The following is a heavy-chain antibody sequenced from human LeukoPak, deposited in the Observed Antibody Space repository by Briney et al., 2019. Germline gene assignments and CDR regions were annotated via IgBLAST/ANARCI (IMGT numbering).Heavy chain of an antibody. V-gene: IGHV4-38-2*01. CDR2: IYHSGST. CDR1: GYSISSGYY. CDR3: ARHSNSYDILTGYSLYYFDY. J-gene: IGHJ4*02. D-gene: IGHD3-9*01. Sequence: SETLSLTCAVSGYSISSGYYWGRIRQPPGKGLEWIGSIYHSGSTYYNPSLKSRVTISVDTSKNQFSLKLSSVTAADTAVYYCARHSNSYDILTGYSLYYFDYWGQGTLVTVSS.